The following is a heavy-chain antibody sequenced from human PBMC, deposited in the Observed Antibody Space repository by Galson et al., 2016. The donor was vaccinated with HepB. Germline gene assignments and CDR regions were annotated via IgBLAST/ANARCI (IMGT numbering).Heavy chain of an antibody. Sequence: SLRLSCAASGFTFSTYAMHWVRQAPGTGLEWVAVISYDGSHKHYRDSVKGRFTISRDNSKNTLYLQMNSLRREDTAVYYCASPRRWPQYSYGLAVWGQGPTVTVSS. CDR2: ISYDGSHK. CDR1: GFTFSTYA. V-gene: IGHV3-30-3*01. J-gene: IGHJ6*02. CDR3: ASPRRWPQYSYGLAV. D-gene: IGHD5-24*01.